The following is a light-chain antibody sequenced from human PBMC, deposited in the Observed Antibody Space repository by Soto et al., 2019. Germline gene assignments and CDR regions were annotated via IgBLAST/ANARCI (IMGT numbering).Light chain of an antibody. J-gene: IGKJ1*01. CDR1: QSISSW. CDR3: QQYNSYPWT. CDR2: KAS. Sequence: DLQMTQSPSTLSASVGDRVTITCRASQSISSWLAWYQQKPGKAPKLLIYKASSLESGVPSRFSGSGSGTEFTPTISSLQPDDFATYYCQQYNSYPWTFGQGTKVEIK. V-gene: IGKV1-5*03.